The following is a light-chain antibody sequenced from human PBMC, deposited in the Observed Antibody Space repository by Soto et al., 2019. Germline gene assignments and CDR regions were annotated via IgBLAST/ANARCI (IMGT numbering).Light chain of an antibody. CDR2: AAS. V-gene: IGKV1-39*01. CDR1: QSISSY. Sequence: DRVTITCRASQSISSYLNWYQQKPGKAPKLLIYAASSMQIGLPSRFSGSGSGTEFTLTISSLQPEDFATYYCQQSYSTPYTLGQGTKLEIK. CDR3: QQSYSTPYT. J-gene: IGKJ2*01.